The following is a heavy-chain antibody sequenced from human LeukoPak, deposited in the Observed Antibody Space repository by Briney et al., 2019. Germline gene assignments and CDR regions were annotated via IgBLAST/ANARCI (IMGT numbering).Heavy chain of an antibody. D-gene: IGHD3-10*02. CDR1: GFTFSSYS. Sequence: GGSLRLFCAASGFTFSSYSMNWVRQAPGKGLEWVSSISSSSSYIYYADSVKGRFTISRDNAKNSLYLQMNSLRAEDTAVYYCAELGITMIGGVWGKGTTVTISS. V-gene: IGHV3-21*01. J-gene: IGHJ6*04. CDR2: ISSSSSYI. CDR3: AELGITMIGGV.